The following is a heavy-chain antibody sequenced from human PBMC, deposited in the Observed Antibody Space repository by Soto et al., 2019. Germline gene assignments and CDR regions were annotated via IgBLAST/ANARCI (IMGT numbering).Heavy chain of an antibody. CDR2: INPNSGGT. CDR1: GYTFTGCY. CDR3: ARTRASVYSSSWYERNKFDY. V-gene: IGHV1-2*02. Sequence: ASVKVSCKASGYTFTGCYMHWVRQAPGQGLEWMGWINPNSGGTNYAQKFQGRVTMTRDTSISTAYMELSRLRSDDTAVYYCARTRASVYSSSWYERNKFDYWGQGTLVTVSS. D-gene: IGHD6-13*01. J-gene: IGHJ4*02.